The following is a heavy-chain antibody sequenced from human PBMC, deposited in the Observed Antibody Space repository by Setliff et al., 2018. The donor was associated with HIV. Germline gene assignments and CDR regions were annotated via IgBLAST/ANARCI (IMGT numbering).Heavy chain of an antibody. J-gene: IGHJ4*02. CDR1: GGSISVSSHY. CDR3: ARIIGSDISGAQYYFDH. D-gene: IGHD1-20*01. CDR2: IYYSGST. Sequence: PSETLSLTCTVSGGSISVSSHYWGWIRQPPGKGLEWIGSIYYSGSTSYNPSLKSRLTISVDTSKNQFPLKLDSVTAADTAVYYCARIIGSDISGAQYYFDHWGQGSLVTVSS. V-gene: IGHV4-39*06.